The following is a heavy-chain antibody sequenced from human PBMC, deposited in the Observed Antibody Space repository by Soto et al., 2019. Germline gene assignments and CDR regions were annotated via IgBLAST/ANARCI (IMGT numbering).Heavy chain of an antibody. D-gene: IGHD2-2*01. Sequence: QVQLQESGPGLVKPSQTLSLTCTVSGGSISSGGYYWSWIRQHPGKGLEWIGYIYYSGSTYYNPSLKSRVTISVDTSKNQFSLKLSSVTAADTAVYYCAVSLGYCSSTSCYPVYYGMDVWGQGTTVTVSS. CDR1: GGSISSGGYY. J-gene: IGHJ6*02. CDR3: AVSLGYCSSTSCYPVYYGMDV. V-gene: IGHV4-31*03. CDR2: IYYSGST.